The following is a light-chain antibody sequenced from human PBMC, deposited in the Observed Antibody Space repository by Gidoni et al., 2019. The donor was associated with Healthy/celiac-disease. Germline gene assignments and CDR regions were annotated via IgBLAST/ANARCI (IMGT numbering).Light chain of an antibody. CDR2: AAS. V-gene: IGKV1-39*01. Sequence: DIQMTQSPSSLSASVRDRVTITCRASQSISSYLDWYQQKPGKAPKLLIYAASSWQSGVPSRFSGSGSGTDFTLTISSLQPEEFAAYYCQQSYSTPCTFGPGTKVDIK. CDR1: QSISSY. J-gene: IGKJ3*01. CDR3: QQSYSTPCT.